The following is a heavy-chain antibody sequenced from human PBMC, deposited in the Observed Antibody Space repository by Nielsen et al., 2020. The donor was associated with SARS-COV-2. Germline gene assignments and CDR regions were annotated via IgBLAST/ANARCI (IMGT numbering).Heavy chain of an antibody. Sequence: ASVKVSCKASGYTFTSYAMHWVRQAPGQRLEWMGWINAGNGNTKYSQKFQGRVTITRDTSASTAYMELSSLRSEDTAVYYCARFSSSSYSFDYWGQGTLVTVSS. D-gene: IGHD6-6*01. CDR2: INAGNGNT. V-gene: IGHV1-3*01. CDR3: ARFSSSSYSFDY. J-gene: IGHJ4*02. CDR1: GYTFTSYA.